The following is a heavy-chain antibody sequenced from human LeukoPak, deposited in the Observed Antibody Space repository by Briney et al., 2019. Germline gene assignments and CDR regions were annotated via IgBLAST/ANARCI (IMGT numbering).Heavy chain of an antibody. J-gene: IGHJ4*02. V-gene: IGHV1-2*02. CDR3: ASRYYYDSSEPPNLYYFDY. CDR2: INPNSGGT. Sequence: ASVKVSCKASGYTFTGYYMHWVRQAPGQGLEWMGWINPNSGGTNYAQKFQGRVTMTRDTSISTAYMELSSLRSEDTAVYYCASRYYYDSSEPPNLYYFDYWGQGTLVTVSS. D-gene: IGHD3-22*01. CDR1: GYTFTGYY.